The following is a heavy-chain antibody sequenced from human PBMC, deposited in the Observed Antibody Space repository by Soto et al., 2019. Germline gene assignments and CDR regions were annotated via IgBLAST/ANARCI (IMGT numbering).Heavy chain of an antibody. CDR3: ASYYYDSSGYPGY. CDR2: IYYSVST. CDR1: GGSISSGDYY. D-gene: IGHD3-22*01. J-gene: IGHJ4*02. Sequence: SETLSLTCTVSGGSISSGDYYWSWIRQPPGKGLEWIGYIYYSVSTYYNPSLTSRVTISVDTSKNQFYLKLSSVTAADTAVYYCASYYYDSSGYPGYWGQGTLVTVSS. V-gene: IGHV4-30-4*01.